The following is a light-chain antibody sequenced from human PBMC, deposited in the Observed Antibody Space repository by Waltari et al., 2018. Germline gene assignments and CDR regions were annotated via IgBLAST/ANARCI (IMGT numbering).Light chain of an antibody. CDR2: GGS. Sequence: EIVLTQSPGTLSLSPGERATLSCRASQSVPSIYLAWYQQKPGQAPRLLIYGGSNRTTGIPDRFSGSGSGSDFTLTISRMEPEDFAVYSCQQYLRLPYTFGQGTKVEIK. V-gene: IGKV3-20*01. CDR1: QSVPSIY. J-gene: IGKJ2*01. CDR3: QQYLRLPYT.